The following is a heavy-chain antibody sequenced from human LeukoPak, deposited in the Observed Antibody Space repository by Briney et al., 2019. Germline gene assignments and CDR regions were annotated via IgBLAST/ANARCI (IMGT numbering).Heavy chain of an antibody. Sequence: PGGSLRLSCAASGFTFSSYAMSWVRQAPGKGLEWVSAISGSGGSTYYADSVKGRFTISRDNPKNTLYLQMNSLRAEDTAVYYCAKENSQYYDILTGYPTLGNAFDIWGQGTMVTVSS. CDR2: ISGSGGST. V-gene: IGHV3-23*01. CDR1: GFTFSSYA. D-gene: IGHD3-9*01. CDR3: AKENSQYYDILTGYPTLGNAFDI. J-gene: IGHJ3*02.